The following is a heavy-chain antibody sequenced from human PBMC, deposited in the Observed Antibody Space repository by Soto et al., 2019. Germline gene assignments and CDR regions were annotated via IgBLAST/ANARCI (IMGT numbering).Heavy chain of an antibody. CDR1: GGSISSGGYY. Sequence: QVQLQESGPGLVEPSQTLSLTCTVSGGSISSGGYYWSWIRQHPGKGLEWIGYIYYSGSTYYNPSRKSRVTISVDTSKNQFSLKLSSVAAADTAVYYCARVGGINWFDPWGQGTLVTVSS. V-gene: IGHV4-31*03. J-gene: IGHJ5*02. CDR2: IYYSGST. D-gene: IGHD3-16*01. CDR3: ARVGGINWFDP.